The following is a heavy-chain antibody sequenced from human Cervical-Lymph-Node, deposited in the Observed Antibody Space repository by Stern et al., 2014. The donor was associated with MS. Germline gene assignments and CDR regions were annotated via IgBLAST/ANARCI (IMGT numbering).Heavy chain of an antibody. V-gene: IGHV3-21*01. D-gene: IGHD1-26*01. CDR1: GFTFSTYS. J-gene: IGHJ4*02. CDR2: ITGSSSYI. CDR3: ATGRYSGSYYDY. Sequence: VQLVESGGGLVKPGGSLRLSCAASGFTFSTYSMHWVRQAPGKGLEWVSCITGSSSYIYYADSVKGRFTISRDNAKNSLYLQMNSLRAEDTAVYYCATGRYSGSYYDYWGQGTLVTVSS.